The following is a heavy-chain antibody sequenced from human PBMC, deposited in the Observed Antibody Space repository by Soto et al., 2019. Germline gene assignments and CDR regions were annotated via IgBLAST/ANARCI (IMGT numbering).Heavy chain of an antibody. V-gene: IGHV3-21*01. D-gene: IGHD3-3*01. J-gene: IGHJ4*02. CDR1: RFTFSSYS. CDR2: ISSSSSYI. Sequence: PGGSLRLSCAASRFTFSSYSMNWVRQAPGKGLEWVSSISSSSSYIYYADSVKGRFTISRDNAKNSLYLQMNSLRAEDTAVYYCARDNYDFWSGYYTGHDYWGQGTLVTVSS. CDR3: ARDNYDFWSGYYTGHDY.